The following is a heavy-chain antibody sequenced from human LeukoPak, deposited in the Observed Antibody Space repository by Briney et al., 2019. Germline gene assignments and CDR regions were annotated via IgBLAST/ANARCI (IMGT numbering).Heavy chain of an antibody. CDR1: GFTFSSYA. CDR3: AKMPVSYSSGWSTFDY. D-gene: IGHD6-19*01. Sequence: GGSLRLSCAASGFTFSSYAMSWVRQAPEKGLEWVSGIGGSDGRTYYADSVKGRFTISRDNSKNTLYLQMNSLRAEDTAIYYCAKMPVSYSSGWSTFDYWGQGSLVTVSS. V-gene: IGHV3-23*01. J-gene: IGHJ4*02. CDR2: IGGSDGRT.